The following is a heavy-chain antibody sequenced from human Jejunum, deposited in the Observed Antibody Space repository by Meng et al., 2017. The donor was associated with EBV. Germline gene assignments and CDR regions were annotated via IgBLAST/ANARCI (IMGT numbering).Heavy chain of an antibody. Sequence: EGQLVESGGGLVQPGGSLRLSCADSGFTFNIAWMNWVRQAPGKGLEWVGLIRSKADGETTDYAAPVKGRFTISRDDSTDTLYLQMNSLQTEDAGVYYCTSGYTGPSHDGHWGQGTLVTVSS. CDR2: IRSKADGETT. D-gene: IGHD2-2*02. CDR3: TSGYTGPSHDGH. J-gene: IGHJ4*02. CDR1: GFTFNIAW. V-gene: IGHV3-15*01.